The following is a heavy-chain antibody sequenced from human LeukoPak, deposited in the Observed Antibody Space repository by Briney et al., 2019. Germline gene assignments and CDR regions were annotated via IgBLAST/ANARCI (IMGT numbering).Heavy chain of an antibody. CDR2: ISGSGGST. V-gene: IGHV3-23*01. D-gene: IGHD3-22*01. J-gene: IGHJ4*02. Sequence: GGSLRLSCAASGFTFSSYAMSWVRQAPGKGLEWVSAISGSGGSTYYADSVKGRLTISRDNSKNTLYLQMNSLRAEDTAVYYCAKTPAYVVIYYFDYWGQGTLVTVSS. CDR1: GFTFSSYA. CDR3: AKTPAYVVIYYFDY.